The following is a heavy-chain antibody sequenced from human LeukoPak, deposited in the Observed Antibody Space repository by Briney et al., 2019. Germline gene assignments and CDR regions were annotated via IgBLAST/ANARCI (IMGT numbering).Heavy chain of an antibody. Sequence: GRSLRLSCAASGFTFSSYGMHWVRQAPGKGLEWVAVISYDGSNKYYADSVKGRFTISRDNSKNTLYLQMNSLRAEDTAVYYCAKVNGDYAFFDYWGQGTLVTVST. CDR2: ISYDGSNK. CDR1: GFTFSSYG. CDR3: AKVNGDYAFFDY. D-gene: IGHD4-17*01. J-gene: IGHJ4*02. V-gene: IGHV3-30*18.